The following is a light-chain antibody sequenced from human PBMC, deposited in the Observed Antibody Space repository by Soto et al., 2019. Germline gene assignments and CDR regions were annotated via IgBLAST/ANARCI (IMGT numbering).Light chain of an antibody. CDR3: CSYAGSRTHVL. CDR1: SSDVGSYNL. V-gene: IGLV2-23*02. Sequence: QSVLTQPASVSGYTGQSNTISCIGTSSDVGSYNLVSWYQQHPGKAPKVLIYEVSERPSGVSNRFSGSKSGNTASLTISGLQAEDEAEHYCCSYAGSRTHVLFVGGTKVTVL. J-gene: IGLJ2*01. CDR2: EVS.